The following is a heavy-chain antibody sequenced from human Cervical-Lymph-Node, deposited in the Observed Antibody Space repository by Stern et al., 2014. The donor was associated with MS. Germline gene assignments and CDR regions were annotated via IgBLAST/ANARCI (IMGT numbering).Heavy chain of an antibody. V-gene: IGHV5-51*03. Sequence: MQLVQSGAEVKKPGESLRISCKGSGYTFSNYWIGWVRQMPGQGLEWIGSIFPGDSDARYSPSFQGQITISADKSSNTAFLQWNSLKASDTAMYYCARRKYSSSYYYYFGMDVWGQGTTVTVSS. CDR1: GYTFSNYW. CDR2: IFPGDSDA. D-gene: IGHD6-13*01. J-gene: IGHJ6*02. CDR3: ARRKYSSSYYYYFGMDV.